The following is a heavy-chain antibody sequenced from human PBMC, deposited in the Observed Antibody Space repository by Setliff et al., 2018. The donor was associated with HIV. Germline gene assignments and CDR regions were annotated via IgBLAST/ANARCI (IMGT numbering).Heavy chain of an antibody. CDR1: GGSLGNSNYY. Sequence: SETLSLTCTVSGGSLGNSNYYWGWIRQPPGKGLEWIGSMSYSGSTYYNPSLKSRVTISVDTSKKQFSLKLSSVTAADTAVYYCARGGWYEYYFDYWGQGTLVTVSS. CDR3: ARGGWYEYYFDY. J-gene: IGHJ4*02. V-gene: IGHV4-39*01. D-gene: IGHD6-19*01. CDR2: MSYSGST.